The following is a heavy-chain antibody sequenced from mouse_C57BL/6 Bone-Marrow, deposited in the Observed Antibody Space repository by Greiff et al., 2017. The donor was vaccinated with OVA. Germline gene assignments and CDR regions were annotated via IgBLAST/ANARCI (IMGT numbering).Heavy chain of an antibody. CDR1: GFNIKDDY. J-gene: IGHJ3*01. Sequence: EVQLVESGAELVRPGASVKLSCTASGFNIKDDYMHWVKQRPEQGLEWIGWIDPENGDTEYASKFQGKATITADTSSNTAYLQLSSLTSEDTAVYYCTTDRVGAWFAYWGQGTLVTVSA. CDR2: IDPENGDT. CDR3: TTDRVGAWFAY. V-gene: IGHV14-4*01. D-gene: IGHD1-1*02.